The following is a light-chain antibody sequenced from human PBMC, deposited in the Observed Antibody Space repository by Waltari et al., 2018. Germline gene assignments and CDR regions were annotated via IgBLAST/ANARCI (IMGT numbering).Light chain of an antibody. J-gene: IGLJ2*01. Sequence: QSALSQPASVSGSPGQSITISCTGASSDVGGHDYVSWYQQHPGKAPKLIIRDVNNRPSGVSNRFSVSKSGNTASLTISVLQAEDEADYYCSSYSTSSSLILFGEGTKVTVL. V-gene: IGLV2-14*03. CDR3: SSYSTSSSLIL. CDR2: DVN. CDR1: SSDVGGHDY.